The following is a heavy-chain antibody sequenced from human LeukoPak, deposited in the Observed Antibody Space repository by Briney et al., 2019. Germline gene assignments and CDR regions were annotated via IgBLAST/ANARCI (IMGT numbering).Heavy chain of an antibody. CDR2: IYSGGST. J-gene: IGHJ4*02. CDR1: GGSISSSSYY. V-gene: IGHV3-53*01. CDR3: ARDGSGAVAGGL. D-gene: IGHD6-19*01. Sequence: PSETLSLTCTVSGGSISSSSYYWGWIRQPPGKGLEWVSVIYSGGSTDYADSVKGRFIISRDNSKNTLYLQMNSLRAEDTAVYYCARDGSGAVAGGLWGQGTLVTVSS.